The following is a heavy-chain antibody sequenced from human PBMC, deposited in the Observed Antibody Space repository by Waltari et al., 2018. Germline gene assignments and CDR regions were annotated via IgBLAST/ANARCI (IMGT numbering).Heavy chain of an antibody. V-gene: IGHV4-34*01. CDR1: GGSFSGYY. CDR3: ARGRLFDP. D-gene: IGHD6-25*01. Sequence: QVQLQQWGAGLLKPSETLSLTCAVYGGSFSGYYWSWIRQPPGKGLEWIGEINHSGSTNYNPSLKSRVTISVDTSKNQFSLKLSSVTAVDTAVYYCARGRLFDPWGQGTLVTVSS. J-gene: IGHJ5*02. CDR2: INHSGST.